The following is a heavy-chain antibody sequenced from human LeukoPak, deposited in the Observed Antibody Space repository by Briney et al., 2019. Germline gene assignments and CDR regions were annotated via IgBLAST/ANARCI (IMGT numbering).Heavy chain of an antibody. CDR3: ARTATVVVVAGDFDY. CDR1: GYTFTGYY. J-gene: IGHJ4*02. D-gene: IGHD2-15*01. CDR2: INPNSGGT. V-gene: IGHV1-2*02. Sequence: ASVKVSCKASGYTFTGYYMHWVRQAPGRGLEWMGWINPNSGGTNYAQKFQGRVTMTRDTSISTAYMELSRLRSDDTAVYYCARTATVVVVAGDFDYWGQGTLVTVSS.